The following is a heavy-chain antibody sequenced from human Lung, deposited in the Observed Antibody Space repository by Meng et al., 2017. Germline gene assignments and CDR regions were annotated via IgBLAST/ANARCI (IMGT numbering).Heavy chain of an antibody. J-gene: IGHJ4*02. CDR1: GGSFSDYY. D-gene: IGHD4-11*01. Sequence: QLREWGDGPLKPSETLSLTCVVSGGSFSDYYWSWIRQPPGKGLEWIGEINHSGSTNYNPSLESRATISVDTSQNNLSLKLNSVTAADSAVYYCARGPTTMAHDFDYWGQGTLVTVSS. CDR2: INHSGST. CDR3: ARGPTTMAHDFDY. V-gene: IGHV4-34*01.